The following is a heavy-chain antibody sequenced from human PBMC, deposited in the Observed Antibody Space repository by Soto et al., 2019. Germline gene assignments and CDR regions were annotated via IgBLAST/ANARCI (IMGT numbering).Heavy chain of an antibody. D-gene: IGHD2-21*01. CDR1: GYSFTSYW. J-gene: IGHJ6*02. V-gene: IGHV5-51*01. CDR3: ARLWHDPTYNYSGMAA. Sequence: GESLKISCKGSGYSFTSYWIGWVRQMPGKGLEWMGIIYPGDSDTRYSPSFQGQVTISADKSISTAYLQWSSLKASDTAMYYWARLWHDPTYNYSGMAAGAQGTTVPV. CDR2: IYPGDSDT.